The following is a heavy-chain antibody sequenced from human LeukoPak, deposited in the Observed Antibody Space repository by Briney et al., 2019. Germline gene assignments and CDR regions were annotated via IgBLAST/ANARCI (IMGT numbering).Heavy chain of an antibody. Sequence: GGSLRLSCAASGFTFSSNDIHWVRQAPGRGLEWVVVISYDGGNKYYADSVKGRFAISRDNSKNTLYLQMNSLRAEDTAVYYCAKGTHYYDSSGYWGAFDIWGQGTMVTVSS. J-gene: IGHJ3*02. CDR3: AKGTHYYDSSGYWGAFDI. D-gene: IGHD3-22*01. CDR1: GFTFSSND. V-gene: IGHV3-30*18. CDR2: ISYDGGNK.